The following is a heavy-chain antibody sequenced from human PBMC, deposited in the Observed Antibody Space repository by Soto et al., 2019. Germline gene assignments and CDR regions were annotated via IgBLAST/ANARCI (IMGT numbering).Heavy chain of an antibody. Sequence: EVQLVESGGGLVQPGGSLRLSCAASGFTFSSYEMNWVRQAPGKGLEWVSYISSSGSTIYYADSVKGRFTISRDNAKNSLYLQMNSLRAEDTAVYYCAREYCGGDCYTDYWGQGTLVTVSS. CDR1: GFTFSSYE. V-gene: IGHV3-48*03. CDR3: AREYCGGDCYTDY. CDR2: ISSSGSTI. J-gene: IGHJ4*02. D-gene: IGHD2-21*02.